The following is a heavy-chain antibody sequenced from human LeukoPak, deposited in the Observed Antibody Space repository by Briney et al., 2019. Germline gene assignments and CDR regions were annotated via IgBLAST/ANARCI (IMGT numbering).Heavy chain of an antibody. CDR3: ARVYGSGSYGWDYYYYYYMDV. D-gene: IGHD3-10*01. V-gene: IGHV4-59*08. CDR1: GGSITNYY. J-gene: IGHJ6*03. CDR2: SYYNGNT. Sequence: PSETLSLTCTVSGGSITNYYWSWIRQPPGKGLEWIGFSYYNGNTNYNPSLKSRVTISVDTSKNQFSLKLSSVTAADTAVYYCARVYGSGSYGWDYYYYYYMDVWGKGTTVTVSS.